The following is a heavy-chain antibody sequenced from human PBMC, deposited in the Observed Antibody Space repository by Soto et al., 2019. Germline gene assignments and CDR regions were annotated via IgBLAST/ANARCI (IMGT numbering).Heavy chain of an antibody. J-gene: IGHJ4*02. CDR2: IYYSGST. CDR1: VGSISSYY. D-gene: IGHD3-22*01. V-gene: IGHV4-59*01. Sequence: SETLSLTCTVSVGSISSYYWSWIRQPPGKGLEWIGYIYYSGSTNYNPSLKSRVTISVDTSKNQFSLKLSSVTAADTAVYYCARALPTHYDSSGFFDYWGQGTLVTVSS. CDR3: ARALPTHYDSSGFFDY.